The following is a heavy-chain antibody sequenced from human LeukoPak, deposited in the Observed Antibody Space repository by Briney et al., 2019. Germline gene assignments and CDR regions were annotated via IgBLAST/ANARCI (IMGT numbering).Heavy chain of an antibody. CDR3: AGEIRRGAGDWLDP. Sequence: ASVKVSCKASGYTFTGYYIHWVRQAPGQGLEWMGRINPNSGGTNYAQKFQGRVTVTGDTSISTAYMELSRLRSDDTAVYYCAGEIRRGAGDWLDPWGQGTLVTVSS. CDR2: INPNSGGT. J-gene: IGHJ5*02. V-gene: IGHV1-2*06. D-gene: IGHD1-26*01. CDR1: GYTFTGYY.